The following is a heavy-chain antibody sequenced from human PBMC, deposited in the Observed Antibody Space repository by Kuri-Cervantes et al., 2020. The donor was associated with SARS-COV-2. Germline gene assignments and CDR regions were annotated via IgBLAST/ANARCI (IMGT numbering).Heavy chain of an antibody. CDR1: GYTLTELS. CDR3: ATTPLAAAGMYYYYYYMDV. V-gene: IGHV1-24*01. CDR2: FAPEDGET. Sequence: ASVKVSCKVSGYTLTELSMHWVRQAPGKGLEWMGGFAPEDGETIYAQKFQGRVTMTEDTSTDTAYMELSSLRSEDTAVYYCATTPLAAAGMYYYYYYMDVWGKGTTVTVSS. D-gene: IGHD6-13*01. J-gene: IGHJ6*03.